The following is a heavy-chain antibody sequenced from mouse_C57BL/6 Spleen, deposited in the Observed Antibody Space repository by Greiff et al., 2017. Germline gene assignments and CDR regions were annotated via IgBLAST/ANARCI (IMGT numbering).Heavy chain of an antibody. CDR2: IDPNSGGT. V-gene: IGHV1-72*01. Sequence: QSCKASGYTFTSYWMHWVKQRPGRGLEWIGRIDPNSGGTKYNEKFKSKATLTVDKPSSTAYMQLSSLTSEDSAVYYCAGGDGYYVPYGFDVWGTGTTVTVSS. D-gene: IGHD2-3*01. CDR1: GYTFTSYW. J-gene: IGHJ1*03. CDR3: AGGDGYYVPYGFDV.